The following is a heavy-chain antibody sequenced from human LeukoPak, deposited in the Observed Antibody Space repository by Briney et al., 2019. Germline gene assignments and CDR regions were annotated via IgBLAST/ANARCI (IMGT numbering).Heavy chain of an antibody. Sequence: GGSLRLSCAASGFTFSSYEMNWVRQAPGKGLEWVSYISSSGSTIYYADSVKGRFTISRDNAKNSLYLQMNSLRAEDTAVYYCARGARYGDYWAFDIWGQGTMVTVSS. CDR1: GFTFSSYE. D-gene: IGHD4-17*01. J-gene: IGHJ3*02. V-gene: IGHV3-48*03. CDR3: ARGARYGDYWAFDI. CDR2: ISSSGSTI.